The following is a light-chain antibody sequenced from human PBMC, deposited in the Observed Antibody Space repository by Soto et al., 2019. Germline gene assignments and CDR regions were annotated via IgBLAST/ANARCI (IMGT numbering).Light chain of an antibody. J-gene: IGKJ3*01. CDR2: AAS. V-gene: IGKV1-27*01. Sequence: DTQMTQSPSSLSASVGDRVTTTCRASQGISNYLACYQRKQGKVLKFLIYAASTLQSGVPSRFRGSGSGTDFTLTISSLQPEDVAAYYCQKYNNAPFTFGPGTKVDIK. CDR3: QKYNNAPFT. CDR1: QGISNY.